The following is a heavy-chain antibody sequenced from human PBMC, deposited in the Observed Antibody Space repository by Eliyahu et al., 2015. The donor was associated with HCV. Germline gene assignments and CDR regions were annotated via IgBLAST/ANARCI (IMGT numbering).Heavy chain of an antibody. CDR2: IYYSGST. CDR3: ASGGGGIAVAGTGGWFDP. V-gene: IGHV4-59*01. D-gene: IGHD6-19*01. J-gene: IGHJ5*02. Sequence: QVQLQESGPGLVKPSETLSLTCTVSGGSISSYYWSWIRQPPGKGLEWIAYIYYSGSTNYNPSPKNQFSLKLSSVTAADTAVYYCASGGGGIAVAGTGGWFDPWGQGTLVTVSS. CDR1: GGSISSYY.